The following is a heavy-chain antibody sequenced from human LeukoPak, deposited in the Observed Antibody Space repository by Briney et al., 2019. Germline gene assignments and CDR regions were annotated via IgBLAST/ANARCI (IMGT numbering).Heavy chain of an antibody. CDR3: ARASRPFYTSRSLDV. J-gene: IGHJ6*02. CDR1: GFTFSSYA. D-gene: IGHD3-10*01. V-gene: IGHV3-23*01. CDR2: ISGSGGST. Sequence: GGSLRLSCAASGFTFSSYAMSWVRQAPGKGLEWVSAISGSGGSTYYADSVKGRFTISRDNSKDSLYLQINSLRAEDTAVYYCARASRPFYTSRSLDVWGQGTTVTVSS.